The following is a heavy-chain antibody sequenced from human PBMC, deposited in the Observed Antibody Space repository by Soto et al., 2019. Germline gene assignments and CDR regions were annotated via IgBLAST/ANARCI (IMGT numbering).Heavy chain of an antibody. CDR3: ATRPLLPGAP. D-gene: IGHD3-10*01. Sequence: EVQLVESGGGLIQPGGSLRLSCAASGFTFSSNDMNWVRQAPGKGLEWVSLIYSSGSTSYADSVKGRFTISRDNSKNTLYLQMSSLRAVDTAVYYCATRPLLPGAPWGQGTMVTVSS. J-gene: IGHJ3*01. V-gene: IGHV3-53*01. CDR1: GFTFSSND. CDR2: IYSSGST.